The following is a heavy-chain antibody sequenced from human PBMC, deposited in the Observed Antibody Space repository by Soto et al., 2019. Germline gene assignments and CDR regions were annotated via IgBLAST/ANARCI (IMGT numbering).Heavy chain of an antibody. J-gene: IGHJ5*02. CDR1: GGSISSGDYY. D-gene: IGHD3-10*01. CDR2: IYYSGST. Sequence: QVQLQESGPGLVKPSQTLSLTCTVSGGSISSGDYYWSWIRQPPGKGLEWFGYIYYSGSTYYNPSLKSRLTISVDTSKNQYSLKLSSVTAADTAVYYCARGGGYNWFDPWGQGTLVTVSS. CDR3: ARGGGYNWFDP. V-gene: IGHV4-30-4*01.